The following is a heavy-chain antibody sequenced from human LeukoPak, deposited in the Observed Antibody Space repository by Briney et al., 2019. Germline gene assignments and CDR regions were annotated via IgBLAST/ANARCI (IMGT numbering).Heavy chain of an antibody. CDR2: INHSGST. CDR3: ARATTGPYYYYMDV. V-gene: IGHV4-34*01. CDR1: GGSFSGYY. D-gene: IGHD1-26*01. J-gene: IGHJ6*03. Sequence: SETLSLTCAVYGGSFSGYYWSWIRQPPGKGLEWIGEINHSGSTNYNPSLKSRVTIAIDTSKKQFSLKLSSVTAADTAVYYCARATTGPYYYYMDVWGKGTTVTVSS.